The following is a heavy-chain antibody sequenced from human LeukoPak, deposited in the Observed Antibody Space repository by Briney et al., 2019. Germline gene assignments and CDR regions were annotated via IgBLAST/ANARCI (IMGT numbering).Heavy chain of an antibody. Sequence: SETLSLTCTVSGGSISSYYWSWIRQPAGKGLEWIGRIYTSGSTSYNSSLKSRVTMSVDTSENQFSLKLSSVTAADTAVYYCARDVGGYNYGYSLDYWGQGTLVSVSS. D-gene: IGHD5-18*01. J-gene: IGHJ4*02. CDR1: GGSISSYY. V-gene: IGHV4-4*07. CDR3: ARDVGGYNYGYSLDY. CDR2: IYTSGST.